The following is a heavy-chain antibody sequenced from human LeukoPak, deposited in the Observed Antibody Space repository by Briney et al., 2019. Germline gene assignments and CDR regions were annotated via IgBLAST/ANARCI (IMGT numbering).Heavy chain of an antibody. CDR2: IRYDGSNK. CDR1: GFTFSSYG. CDR3: AKDRGRYFDWLLLVDY. J-gene: IGHJ4*02. D-gene: IGHD3-9*01. V-gene: IGHV3-30*02. Sequence: PGGSLRLSCAASGFTFSSYGMHWVRQAPGKGLEWVAFIRYDGSNKYYADSVKGRFTISRDNSKNTLYLQMNSLRAEDTAVYYCAKDRGRYFDWLLLVDYWGQGTLVTVSS.